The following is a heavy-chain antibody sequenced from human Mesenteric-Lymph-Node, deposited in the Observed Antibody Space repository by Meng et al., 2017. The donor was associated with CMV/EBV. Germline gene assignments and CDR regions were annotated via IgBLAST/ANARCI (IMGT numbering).Heavy chain of an antibody. Sequence: SETLSLTCTVSGGSIISASYYWGWIRQPPGKGLEWIGSRYYSGSTYYNPSLKSRVTMSVDTSKNQFSLKLSSVTAADTGIYYCARVRGVSWFDPWGQGTLVTVSS. D-gene: IGHD3-10*01. J-gene: IGHJ5*02. CDR3: ARVRGVSWFDP. CDR2: RYYSGST. V-gene: IGHV4-39*07. CDR1: GGSIISASYY.